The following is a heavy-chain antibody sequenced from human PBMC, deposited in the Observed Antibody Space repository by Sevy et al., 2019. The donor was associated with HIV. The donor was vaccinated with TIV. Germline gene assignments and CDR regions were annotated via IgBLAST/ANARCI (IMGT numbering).Heavy chain of an antibody. J-gene: IGHJ6*02. CDR3: ARGDELNSYYYGMDV. Sequence: QSQTLSLTCAISGDSVSSSSAAWNWFRQSPSRGLEWLGRTYYRSKWYNNYAVSVKSRVTINPDTSENQFSLHLNPVTPEDTAVYFCARGDELNSYYYGMDVWGQGTTVTVSS. V-gene: IGHV6-1*01. CDR2: TYYRSKWYN. D-gene: IGHD1-1*01. CDR1: GDSVSSSSAA.